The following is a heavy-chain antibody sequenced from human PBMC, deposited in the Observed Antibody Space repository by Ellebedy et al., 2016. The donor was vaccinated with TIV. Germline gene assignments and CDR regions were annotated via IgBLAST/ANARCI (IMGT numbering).Heavy chain of an antibody. CDR2: IDPSDSYT. J-gene: IGHJ2*01. CDR1: GYSFTSYW. D-gene: IGHD6-13*01. CDR3: ATRIAAAGMDWYFDL. Sequence: GGSLRLSCKGSGYSFTSYWISWVRQMPGKGLEWMGRIDPSDSYTNYSPSFQGHVTISADKSISTAYLQWISLKASDTAMYYCATRIAAAGMDWYFDLWGRGTLVTVSS. V-gene: IGHV5-10-1*01.